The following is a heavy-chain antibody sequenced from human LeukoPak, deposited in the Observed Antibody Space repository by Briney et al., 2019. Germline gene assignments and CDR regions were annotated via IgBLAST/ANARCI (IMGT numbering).Heavy chain of an antibody. J-gene: IGHJ4*02. CDR2: IKQDGSEK. CDR1: GFTFSSHW. CDR3: VSSWIVAGIIDY. D-gene: IGHD6-19*01. Sequence: GGSLRLSCAASGFTFSSHWMSWVRQAPGKGLEWVASIKQDGSEKGYVDSVKGRFAISRDNAKNSLYLQMDTLRAEDTAVYYCVSSWIVAGIIDYWGQGTLVTVSS. V-gene: IGHV3-7*05.